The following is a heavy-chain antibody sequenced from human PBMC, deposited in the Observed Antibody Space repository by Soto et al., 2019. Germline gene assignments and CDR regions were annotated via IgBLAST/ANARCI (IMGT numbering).Heavy chain of an antibody. CDR2: MNPNSGNT. Sequence: QVQLVQSGAEVKKPGASVKVSCKASGYAFTSYDINWVRQATGQGLEWMGWMNPNSGNTGYAQKFQGRVTMTRNTSVRTAYMELRSLTSEDTALYYCAGEGVRGMDVWGQGTTVTVSS. D-gene: IGHD3-16*01. CDR3: AGEGVRGMDV. J-gene: IGHJ6*02. V-gene: IGHV1-8*01. CDR1: GYAFTSYD.